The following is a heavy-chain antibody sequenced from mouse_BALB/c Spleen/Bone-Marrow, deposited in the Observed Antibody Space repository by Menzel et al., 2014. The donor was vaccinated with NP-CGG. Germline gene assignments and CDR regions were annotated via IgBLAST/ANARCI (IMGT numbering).Heavy chain of an antibody. CDR2: IDPANVNT. D-gene: IGHD1-1*01. CDR1: GFNIKNTY. Sequence: EVQLQESGAELVKPGASVKLSCTASGFNIKNTYIHWVKQRPEQGLEWIGRIDPANVNTKYDPKFRGKATITADTSSNTAYLQLSSLTSEDTAVYYCATYYYGSSLFAYWGQGTLVTVSA. J-gene: IGHJ3*01. CDR3: ATYYYGSSLFAY. V-gene: IGHV14-3*02.